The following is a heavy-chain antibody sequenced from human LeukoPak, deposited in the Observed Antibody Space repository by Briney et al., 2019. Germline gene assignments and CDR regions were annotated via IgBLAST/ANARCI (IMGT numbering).Heavy chain of an antibody. CDR2: IKQDGSEI. CDR3: ARGLVVIGFDWFDP. Sequence: GGSLRLSCAASGFAFSSYWMSWVRQAPGKGLEWVANIKQDGSEINYVDSVKGRFTISRDNAKNSVYLQMNSLRDEDTAVYYCARGLVVIGFDWFDPWGQGTLVTVSS. V-gene: IGHV3-7*01. J-gene: IGHJ5*02. CDR1: GFAFSSYW. D-gene: IGHD3-22*01.